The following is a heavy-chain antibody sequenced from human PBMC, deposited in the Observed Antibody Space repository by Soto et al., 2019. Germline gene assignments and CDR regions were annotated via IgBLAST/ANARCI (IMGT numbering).Heavy chain of an antibody. CDR2: SYPGDCDT. CDR3: ASHHLHYVYVWGSYRPVGGMDV. Sequence: PGESLKIACKGSGYSFTSYWIGWVRQMPGKGLEWMGISYPGDCDTRYSRSFQGQVTISADKSISTAYLQWSSLKPSATAMYYCASHHLHYVYVWGSYRPVGGMDVWGPGTTVTVSS. J-gene: IGHJ6*02. CDR1: GYSFTSYW. D-gene: IGHD3-16*02. V-gene: IGHV5-51*01.